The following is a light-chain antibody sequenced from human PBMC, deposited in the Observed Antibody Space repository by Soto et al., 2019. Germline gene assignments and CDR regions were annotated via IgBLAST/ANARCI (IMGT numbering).Light chain of an antibody. V-gene: IGKV3-20*01. J-gene: IGKJ1*01. CDR3: QKYGSTTGT. CDR1: QSVSSSY. CDR2: GAS. Sequence: EIVLTQSPGTLPLSPGKITTLSCRASQSVSSSYLACYQQRPGQAPRLLIYGASSRATCIPARFSGRGSGTAFPLTISRLEPEDFAVYYCQKYGSTTGTFGQGTKVEIK.